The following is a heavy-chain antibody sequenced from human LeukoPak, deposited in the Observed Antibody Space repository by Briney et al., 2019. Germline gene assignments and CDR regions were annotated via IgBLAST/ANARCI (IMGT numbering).Heavy chain of an antibody. CDR1: GFIFGDYA. Sequence: PGGSLRLSCIGSGFIFGDYAMTWVRQAPGKGLEWVANIKQDGSEKYYVDSVKGRFTISRDNAKNSLYLQMNSLRAEDTAVYYCARVRFGEYPRPLDAFDIWGQGTMVTVSS. J-gene: IGHJ3*02. CDR2: IKQDGSEK. CDR3: ARVRFGEYPRPLDAFDI. D-gene: IGHD3-10*01. V-gene: IGHV3-7*01.